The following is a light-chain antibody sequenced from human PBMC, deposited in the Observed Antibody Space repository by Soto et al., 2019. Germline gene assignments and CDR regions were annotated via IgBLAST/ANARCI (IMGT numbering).Light chain of an antibody. CDR1: SSDVGGYNY. J-gene: IGLJ2*01. CDR2: EVS. CDR3: SSYAGSNNFEVV. Sequence: QSALTQPPSASGSPGQSVTISCTGTSSDVGGYNYVSWYQQHPGKAPILMIYEVSKRPSGVPDRFSGSKSGNTASLTVSGLQAEDEADYYCSSYAGSNNFEVVFGGGTKLTVL. V-gene: IGLV2-8*01.